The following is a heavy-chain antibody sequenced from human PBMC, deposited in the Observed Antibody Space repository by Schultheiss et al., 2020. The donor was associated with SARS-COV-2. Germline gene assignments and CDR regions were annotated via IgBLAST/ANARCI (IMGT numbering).Heavy chain of an antibody. CDR3: ARSGTAAGNRRYFDY. V-gene: IGHV4-4*02. CDR2: IYYSGST. Sequence: SETLSLTCAVSGGSISSSNWWSWVRQPPGKGLEWIGYIYYSGSTYSNPSLKSRITISVDTSKNQFSLKLSSVTAADTAVYYCARSGTAAGNRRYFDYWGQGTLVTVSS. D-gene: IGHD6-13*01. CDR1: GGSISSSNW. J-gene: IGHJ4*02.